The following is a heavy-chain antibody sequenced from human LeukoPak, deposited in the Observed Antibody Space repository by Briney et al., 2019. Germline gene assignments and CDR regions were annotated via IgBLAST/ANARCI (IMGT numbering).Heavy chain of an antibody. CDR2: INHSGST. CDR3: ARLPQPRNYYYYMDV. Sequence: SETLSLTCAVYGGSFIGYYWSWIRQPPGKGLEWIGEINHSGSTNYNPSLKSRVTISVDTSKNQFSLKLSSVTAADTAVYYCARLPQPRNYYYYMDVWGKGTTVTVSS. CDR1: GGSFIGYY. J-gene: IGHJ6*03. V-gene: IGHV4-34*01.